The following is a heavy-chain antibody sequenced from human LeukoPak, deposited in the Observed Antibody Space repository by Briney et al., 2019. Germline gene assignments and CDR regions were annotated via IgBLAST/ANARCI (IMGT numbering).Heavy chain of an antibody. CDR3: ARLLDNDSSGYPDTFDM. Sequence: TSETLSLTCTVSGGSINSHFWSWIRQPPGKGLGWIGYMYYRGSTKYNPSLQSRVTISVDTSESNFSLKLTSVTAADTAVYYCARLLDNDSSGYPDTFDMWGQGTVVIVS. CDR1: GGSINSHF. CDR2: MYYRGST. V-gene: IGHV4-59*11. J-gene: IGHJ3*02. D-gene: IGHD3-22*01.